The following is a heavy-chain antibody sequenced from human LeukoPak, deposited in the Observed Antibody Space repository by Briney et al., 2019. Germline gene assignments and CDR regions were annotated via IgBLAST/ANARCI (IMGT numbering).Heavy chain of an antibody. J-gene: IGHJ4*02. D-gene: IGHD1-26*01. CDR3: ARVYRYSGPDDY. CDR1: GGSFSGYY. V-gene: IGHV4-34*01. Sequence: SETLSLTPAVYGGSFSGYYWSWIRPPPRKGGEWMGEINHRGSTNYNPSPKSRATISVDPSKNQFSLKLSAVTAADTAVYYCARVYRYSGPDDYWGQGTLVTVSS. CDR2: INHRGST.